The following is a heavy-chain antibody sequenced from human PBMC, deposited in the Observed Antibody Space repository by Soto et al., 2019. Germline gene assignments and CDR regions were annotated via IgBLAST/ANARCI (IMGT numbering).Heavy chain of an antibody. Sequence: GESLKISCAASGFTFSSYSMNWVRQAPGKGLEWVSYISSSSSTIYYADSVKGRFTISRDNAKNSLYLQMNSLRAEDTAVYYCARDSVRVSPIAARLGPNWFDPWGQGTLVTVSS. J-gene: IGHJ5*02. CDR3: ARDSVRVSPIAARLGPNWFDP. D-gene: IGHD6-6*01. V-gene: IGHV3-48*04. CDR1: GFTFSSYS. CDR2: ISSSSSTI.